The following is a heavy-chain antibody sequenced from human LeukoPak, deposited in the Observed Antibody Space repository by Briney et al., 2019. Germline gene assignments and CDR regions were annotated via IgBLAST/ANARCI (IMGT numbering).Heavy chain of an antibody. CDR1: GFTFSSYA. CDR3: ANGLWLQWGDY. CDR2: ITTSGSI. Sequence: GGSLRLSCAASGFTFSSYAMTWVRQAPGKGLEWVSSITTSGSIYYADFVKGRFTISRDNSKTTLYLQMNSLRAEDTAVYYCANGLWLQWGDYWGQGTLVTVSS. J-gene: IGHJ4*02. D-gene: IGHD5-18*01. V-gene: IGHV3-23*01.